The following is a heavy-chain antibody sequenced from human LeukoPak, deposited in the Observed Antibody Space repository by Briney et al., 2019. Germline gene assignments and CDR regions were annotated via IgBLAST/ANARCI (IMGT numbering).Heavy chain of an antibody. CDR1: GYTFTSYY. V-gene: IGHV1-46*01. J-gene: IGHJ4*02. CDR2: INPTSGRT. CDR3: AREMQQWLALGDY. Sequence: ASVKVSCKASGYTFTSYYSHWVRQAPGQGLEWMGIINPTSGRTTYAQKFQGRVTMTRDTSTSTVYMELSSLTSEDTAVYYCAREMQQWLALGDYWGQGTLVTVSS. D-gene: IGHD6-19*01.